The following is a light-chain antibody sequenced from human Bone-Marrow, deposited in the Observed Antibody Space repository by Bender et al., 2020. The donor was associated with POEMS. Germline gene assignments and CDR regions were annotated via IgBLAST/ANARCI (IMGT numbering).Light chain of an antibody. CDR3: CSYAGNRNV. V-gene: IGLV2-23*02. CDR1: SSDFGPYNL. Sequence: QSALTQPPSASGSPGQSVTISCTGASSDFGPYNLVSWYQHHPGKAPKLMIYEVFKRPSGVSNRFSGSKPGNTASLTISGLQAEDEADYYCCSYAGNRNVFGTGTKVTVL. J-gene: IGLJ1*01. CDR2: EVF.